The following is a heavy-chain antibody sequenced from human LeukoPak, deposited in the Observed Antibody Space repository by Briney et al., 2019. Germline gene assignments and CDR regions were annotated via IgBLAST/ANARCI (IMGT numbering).Heavy chain of an antibody. J-gene: IGHJ4*02. V-gene: IGHV4-38-2*01. Sequence: SETLSLTCAVSGSSISSGYYWGWIRQLPGKGLEWIGSIHRSGTTYNNPSLNNRFTISVDTSKNQFSLKVSSVTAADTAVYYCARVVGATNYYFDYWGQGTLVTVSS. CDR1: GSSISSGYY. CDR2: IHRSGTT. CDR3: ARVVGATNYYFDY. D-gene: IGHD1-26*01.